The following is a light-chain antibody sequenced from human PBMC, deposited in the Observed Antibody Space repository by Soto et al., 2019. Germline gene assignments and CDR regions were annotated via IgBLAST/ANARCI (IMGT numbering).Light chain of an antibody. CDR2: KAS. V-gene: IGKV1-5*03. J-gene: IGKJ1*01. Sequence: DIQMTQSPSTLSASVGDRVTITCRASQTISSWLAWYQQKPGMAPKLLIYKASTLQSGDPSRFSGSGSGTEFTLTISSLQPDDFASYYCQQYSRCSAFGQGTKVELK. CDR3: QQYSRCSA. CDR1: QTISSW.